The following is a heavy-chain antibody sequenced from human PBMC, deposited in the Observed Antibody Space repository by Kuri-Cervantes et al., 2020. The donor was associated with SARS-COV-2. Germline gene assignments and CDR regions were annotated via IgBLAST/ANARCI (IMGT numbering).Heavy chain of an antibody. J-gene: IGHJ6*03. CDR1: GYSISSGYY. D-gene: IGHD4-17*01. CDR3: ARANGDYQIEIDYYYYYYMDV. CDR2: IHHSGST. V-gene: IGHV4-38-2*01. Sequence: SQTLSLTCAVSGYSISSGYYWGWIRQPPGKGLEWIGSIHHSGSTYYNPSLKSRVTISVDTSMTQFSLKLSSVTAADTAVYYCARANGDYQIEIDYYYYYYMDVWGKGTTVTVSS.